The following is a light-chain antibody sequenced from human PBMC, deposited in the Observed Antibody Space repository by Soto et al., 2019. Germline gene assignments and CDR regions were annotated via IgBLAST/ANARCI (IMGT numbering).Light chain of an antibody. CDR1: QAIRTA. CDR2: AAS. CDR3: QKYNSAPLT. Sequence: IQLTQSPSSLSASVGDRVTITCRASQAIRTALGWYQQKPGKVPKLLIYAASTLQAGVPSRFSGSGSGTDFTLTISSLQPEDVAAYYCQKYNSAPLTFGGGTKVDIK. V-gene: IGKV1-27*01. J-gene: IGKJ4*01.